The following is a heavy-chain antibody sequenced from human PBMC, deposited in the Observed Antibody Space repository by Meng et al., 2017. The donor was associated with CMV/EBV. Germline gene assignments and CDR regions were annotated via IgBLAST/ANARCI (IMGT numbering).Heavy chain of an antibody. D-gene: IGHD6-6*01. J-gene: IGHJ4*02. CDR1: GGSISSSSYY. CDR3: ARLARRKFSSIAARDTDY. V-gene: IGHV4-39*01. Sequence: GSLRLSCTVSGGSISSSSYYWGWIRQPPGKVLEWIGSIYYSGSTYYNPSLKSRVTISVDTSKNQFSLKLSSVTAADTAVYYCARLARRKFSSIAARDTDYWGQGTLVTVSS. CDR2: IYYSGST.